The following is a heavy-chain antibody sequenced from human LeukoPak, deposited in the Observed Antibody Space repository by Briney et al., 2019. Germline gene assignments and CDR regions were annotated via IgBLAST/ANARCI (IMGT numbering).Heavy chain of an antibody. Sequence: SGGSLRLSCAASGFTFSSYAMHWVRQAPGKGLEWVAVISYDGSNKYYADSVKGRSTISRDNSKNTLYLQMNSLRAEDTAAYYCARDHHDAFDIWGQGTMVTVSS. CDR2: ISYDGSNK. CDR3: ARDHHDAFDI. J-gene: IGHJ3*02. CDR1: GFTFSSYA. V-gene: IGHV3-30-3*01.